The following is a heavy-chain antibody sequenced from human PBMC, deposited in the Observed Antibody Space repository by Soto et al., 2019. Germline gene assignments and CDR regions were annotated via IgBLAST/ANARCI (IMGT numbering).Heavy chain of an antibody. V-gene: IGHV3-30*18. Sequence: QVQLVESGGGVVQPGRSLRLSCAASGFTFSSYGMHWVRQAPGKGLEWVAVISYDGSNKYYADSVKGRFTISRDNSKNSLYLQMNSLRAEDTSVYYCAKDRSDYYFCMDVWGQGTTVTVSS. CDR3: AKDRSDYYFCMDV. CDR1: GFTFSSYG. CDR2: ISYDGSNK. J-gene: IGHJ6*02.